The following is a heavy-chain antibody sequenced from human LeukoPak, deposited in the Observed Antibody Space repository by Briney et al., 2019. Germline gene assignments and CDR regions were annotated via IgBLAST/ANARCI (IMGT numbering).Heavy chain of an antibody. CDR3: ATPGGKYGAGYYYYMDV. CDR1: GGTFSSYA. CDR2: IIPIFGTA. D-gene: IGHD3-16*01. V-gene: IGHV1-69*05. Sequence: ASVKVSCKASGGTFSSYAISWVRQAPGQGLEWVGGIIPIFGTANYAQKFQGRVTITTDESASTAYMELSSLRSEDTAVYYCATPGGKYGAGYYYYMDVWGKGTTVTVSS. J-gene: IGHJ6*03.